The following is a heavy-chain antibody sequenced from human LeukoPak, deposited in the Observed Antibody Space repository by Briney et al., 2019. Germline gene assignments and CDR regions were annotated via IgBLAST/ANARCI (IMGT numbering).Heavy chain of an antibody. CDR2: MNPNSGNT. J-gene: IGHJ6*02. V-gene: IGHV1-8*01. Sequence: ASVKVSCKASGYTFTSYGINWVRQATGQGLEWMGWMNPNSGNTGYAQKFQGRVTMTRNTSISTAYMELSSLRSEDTAVYYCARGLYFEYSSSSAPRGMDVWGQGTTVTVSS. D-gene: IGHD6-6*01. CDR3: ARGLYFEYSSSSAPRGMDV. CDR1: GYTFTSYG.